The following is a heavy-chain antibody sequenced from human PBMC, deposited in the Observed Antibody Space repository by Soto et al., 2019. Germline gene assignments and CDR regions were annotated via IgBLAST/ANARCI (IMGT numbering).Heavy chain of an antibody. CDR1: GGSISSSSYY. CDR2: IYYCGST. Sequence: QLQLQESGPGLVKPSETLSLTCTGSGGSISSSSYYWGWIRQPPGKGLEWIVSIYYCGSTYYNPSLKSRVTIYVDTPKNQFSLKLSFVTAPDTAVYYCARLGRDGYNLPLDYWGQGTLVTVSS. J-gene: IGHJ4*02. D-gene: IGHD5-12*01. CDR3: ARLGRDGYNLPLDY. V-gene: IGHV4-39*01.